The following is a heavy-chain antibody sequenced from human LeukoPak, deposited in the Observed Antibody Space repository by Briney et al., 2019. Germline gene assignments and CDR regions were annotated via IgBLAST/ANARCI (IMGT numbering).Heavy chain of an antibody. CDR2: IYPGDSDT. J-gene: IGHJ3*02. CDR3: AATAVAAAGGERDAFDI. Sequence: GESLKISCKGSGYSFTSYWIGWVRQMPGKGLEWMGIIYPGDSDTRYSPSFQGQVTISADKSISTAYLQWSSLKASDTAMYYCAATAVAAAGGERDAFDIWGQGTMVTVSS. D-gene: IGHD6-13*01. V-gene: IGHV5-51*01. CDR1: GYSFTSYW.